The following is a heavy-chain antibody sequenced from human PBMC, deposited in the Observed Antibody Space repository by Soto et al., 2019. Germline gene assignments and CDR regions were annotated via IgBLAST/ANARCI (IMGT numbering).Heavy chain of an antibody. D-gene: IGHD6-19*01. V-gene: IGHV4-39*01. CDR3: AILALAGTWAMDV. J-gene: IGHJ6*02. Sequence: QRQLQESGPGLVKPSETLSLTCTVSGGSINTYSFYWGWIRQPPGKGLEWIGSIFYSGSTYYNPSLESRVTISIDTSNNQFSLNLNSVTAAYSAVYYWAILALAGTWAMDVCGQGTTVTVSS. CDR2: IFYSGST. CDR1: GGSINTYSFY.